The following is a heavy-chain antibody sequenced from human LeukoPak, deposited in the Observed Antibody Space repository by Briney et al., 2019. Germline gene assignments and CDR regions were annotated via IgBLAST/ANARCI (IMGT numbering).Heavy chain of an antibody. V-gene: IGHV3-9*01. Sequence: GGSLRLSCAASGFSFDDYAMHWVRQAPGKGLEWVSGISWNSGSIGYADSVKGRFTISRDNAKNSLYLQMNSLRAEDTAVYYCASFGSSWSNWFDPWGQGTLVTVSS. CDR3: ASFGSSWSNWFDP. CDR2: ISWNSGSI. D-gene: IGHD6-13*01. CDR1: GFSFDDYA. J-gene: IGHJ5*02.